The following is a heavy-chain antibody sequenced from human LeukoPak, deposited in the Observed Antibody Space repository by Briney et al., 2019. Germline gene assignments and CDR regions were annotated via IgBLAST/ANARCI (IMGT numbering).Heavy chain of an antibody. CDR1: GFTFSSYG. CDR3: AKVQLERRELLPNFDH. CDR2: MSYDGHIT. D-gene: IGHD1-1*01. V-gene: IGHV3-30*18. Sequence: PGGSLRLSCAASGFTFSSYGMHWVRQAPGKGLEWVAVMSYDGHITYYADSLKGRFTISRDNSKNTLYLQMSSLRVEDTAVYYCAKVQLERRELLPNFDHWGQGTLVTVSS. J-gene: IGHJ4*02.